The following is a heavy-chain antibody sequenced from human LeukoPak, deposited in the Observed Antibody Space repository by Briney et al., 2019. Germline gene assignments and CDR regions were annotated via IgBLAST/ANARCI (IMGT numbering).Heavy chain of an antibody. CDR2: IYYSGST. Sequence: SQTLSLTCTVSGGSISSGGYYWSWIRQHPGKGLEWIGYIYYSGSTNYNPSLKSRVTISVDTSKNQFSLKLSSVTAADTAVYYCARREGSPKTHSNWFDPWGQGTLVTVSS. CDR3: ARREGSPKTHSNWFDP. D-gene: IGHD3-10*01. J-gene: IGHJ5*02. CDR1: GGSISSGGYY. V-gene: IGHV4-31*03.